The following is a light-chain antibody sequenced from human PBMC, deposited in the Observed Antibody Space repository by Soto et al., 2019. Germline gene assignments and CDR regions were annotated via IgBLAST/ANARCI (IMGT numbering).Light chain of an antibody. CDR3: SSFGGSTTR. V-gene: IGLV2-14*03. J-gene: IGLJ2*01. CDR2: DVS. Sequence: QSALTQPASVSGSPGQSITISCTGTSSDIGGSNYVSWYQQHPGEAPKLIIYDVSYRPSGISNRFSGSKSGNTASLTISRLQAEDEADYFCSSFGGSTTRFGGGTKVTVL. CDR1: SSDIGGSNY.